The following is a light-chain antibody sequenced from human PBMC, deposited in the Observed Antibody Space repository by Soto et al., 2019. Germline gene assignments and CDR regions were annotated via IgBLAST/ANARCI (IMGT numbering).Light chain of an antibody. CDR1: QSVLYTNNKND. V-gene: IGKV4-1*01. CDR2: WAS. Sequence: DIVMTQSPDSLAVSLGERATINCKSSQSVLYTNNKNDLAWYQQKPGQPPKLLIYWASTRESGVPDRFSGSGSVTDFTLTISSLQAEDVADYYCQQYYDAPQNFGQGLKVEIK. CDR3: QQYYDAPQN. J-gene: IGKJ1*01.